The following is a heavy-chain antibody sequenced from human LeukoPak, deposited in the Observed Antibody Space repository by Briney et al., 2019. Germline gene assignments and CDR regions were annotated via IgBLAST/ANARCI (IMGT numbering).Heavy chain of an antibody. CDR2: ISWNSGTI. J-gene: IGHJ2*01. CDR1: GFTFDDYG. V-gene: IGHV3-9*03. Sequence: QTGGSLRLSCAASGFTFDDYGMHWVRQAPGKGLEWVSDISWNSGTIGYADSVRGRFTISRDNAKNSLYLQMDSLRTEDMALYFCAKTGVVRESHLYWYFDLWGRGTLVSVSS. CDR3: AKTGVVRESHLYWYFDL. D-gene: IGHD2/OR15-2a*01.